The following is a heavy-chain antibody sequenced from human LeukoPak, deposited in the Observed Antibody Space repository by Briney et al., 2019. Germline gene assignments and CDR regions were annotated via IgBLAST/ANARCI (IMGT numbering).Heavy chain of an antibody. J-gene: IGHJ4*02. CDR1: GFTFSDYP. CDR2: ISSTGVI. V-gene: IGHV3-69-1*01. Sequence: GGSLRLSCAASGFTFSDYPMNWVRQTPGKGLEWVSYISSTGVIYYADSVRGRFSISRDNAMNSVYMQMSSLRAEDTALYYCARDHNWGFDYWGRGTLVTVSS. CDR3: ARDHNWGFDY. D-gene: IGHD7-27*01.